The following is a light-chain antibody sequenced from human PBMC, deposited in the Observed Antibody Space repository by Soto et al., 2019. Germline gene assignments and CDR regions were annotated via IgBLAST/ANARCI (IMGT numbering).Light chain of an antibody. CDR3: QYYGSSIT. CDR1: QSVSSSY. J-gene: IGKJ5*01. V-gene: IGKV3-20*01. CDR2: GAS. Sequence: TVMTQSPAPLSVSPGARATLSCRASQSVSSSYLAWYQQKPGQAPRLLIYGASSRATGIPDRFSGSGSGTDFILTISRLEPEDFAVYYCQYYGSSITFGQGTRLENK.